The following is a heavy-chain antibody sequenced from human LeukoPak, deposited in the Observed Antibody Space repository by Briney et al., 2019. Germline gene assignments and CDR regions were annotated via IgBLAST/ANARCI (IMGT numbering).Heavy chain of an antibody. Sequence: ASVKVSCKASGYTFTSYAMQWVRQAPGQRLEGMGWINAGNGDTKYSQKFQGRVTITRDTSASTAYMEVSSLRSEDTAVYYCARDRVFSSAWYGAFDIWGQGTMVTVSS. D-gene: IGHD6-19*01. CDR2: INAGNGDT. V-gene: IGHV1-3*01. CDR1: GYTFTSYA. J-gene: IGHJ3*02. CDR3: ARDRVFSSAWYGAFDI.